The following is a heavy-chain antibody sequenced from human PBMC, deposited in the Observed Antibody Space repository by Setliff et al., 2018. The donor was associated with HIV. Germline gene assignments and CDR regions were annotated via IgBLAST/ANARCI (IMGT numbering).Heavy chain of an antibody. D-gene: IGHD3-16*01. CDR3: ARTPSRGGFDY. Sequence: PSETLSLTCFVSGGSLSSYYWSWIRQPPGKGLEWIAYIYYSGSTNYNPSLKSRVTISLDRSKNQCSLKLSSVTAADTAVYYCARTPSRGGFDYWGQGTLVTVSS. J-gene: IGHJ4*02. CDR1: GGSLSSYY. CDR2: IYYSGST. V-gene: IGHV4-59*01.